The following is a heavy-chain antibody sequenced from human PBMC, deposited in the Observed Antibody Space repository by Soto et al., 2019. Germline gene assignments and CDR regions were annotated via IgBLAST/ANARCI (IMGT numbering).Heavy chain of an antibody. CDR1: GGSISSYY. Sequence: SETLSLTCTVSGGSISSYYWSWIRQPPGKGLEWIGYIYYSGSTNYNPSLKSRVTISVDTSKNQFSLKLSSVTAADTAVYYCARGGRKWFGELSDYLYYYYGMDVWGQGTTVTVSS. CDR2: IYYSGST. V-gene: IGHV4-59*01. J-gene: IGHJ6*02. D-gene: IGHD3-10*01. CDR3: ARGGRKWFGELSDYLYYYYGMDV.